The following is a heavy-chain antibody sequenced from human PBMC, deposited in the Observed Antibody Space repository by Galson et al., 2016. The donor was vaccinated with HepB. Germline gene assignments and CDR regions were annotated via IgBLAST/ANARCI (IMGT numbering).Heavy chain of an antibody. Sequence: SLRLSCAASGFTFSSYNMHWVRQAPGKGLEWVSSITSSSIYIYYADSLRGRFTISRDNAKNSLYLQMNSLRAEDTAVYYCARSHHQGGDDAFDIWGLGTLVTVSS. D-gene: IGHD3-16*01. J-gene: IGHJ3*02. CDR1: GFTFSSYN. CDR2: ITSSSIYI. V-gene: IGHV3-21*01. CDR3: ARSHHQGGDDAFDI.